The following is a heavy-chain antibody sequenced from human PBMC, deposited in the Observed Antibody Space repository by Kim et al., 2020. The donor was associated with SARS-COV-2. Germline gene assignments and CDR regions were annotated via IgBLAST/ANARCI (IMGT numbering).Heavy chain of an antibody. CDR1: GFTFSSYA. J-gene: IGHJ4*02. Sequence: GGSLRLSCAASGFTFSSYAMSWVRQAPGKGLEWVSVIYSGGSSTYYADSVKGRFTISRDNSKNTLYLQMNSLRAEDTAVYYCAKDAGLWFGESPYFDYWGQGTLVTVSS. CDR3: AKDAGLWFGESPYFDY. V-gene: IGHV3-23*03. CDR2: IYSGGSST. D-gene: IGHD3-10*01.